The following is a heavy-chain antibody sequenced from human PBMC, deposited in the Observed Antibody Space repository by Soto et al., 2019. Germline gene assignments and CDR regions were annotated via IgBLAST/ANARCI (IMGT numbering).Heavy chain of an antibody. D-gene: IGHD6-19*01. V-gene: IGHV1-18*01. Sequence: QVHLVQSGAEVKNPGASVKVSCKACGYTFTGYGINWVRRARGQGLEWMGWIVASNGNTNYAQKVQDRVTMTTDTSTNTAYMELRSLISDDTAVYYCARAAKIGVAATGYLQHWGQGTLVTVPS. CDR3: ARAAKIGVAATGYLQH. J-gene: IGHJ1*01. CDR2: IVASNGNT. CDR1: GYTFTGYG.